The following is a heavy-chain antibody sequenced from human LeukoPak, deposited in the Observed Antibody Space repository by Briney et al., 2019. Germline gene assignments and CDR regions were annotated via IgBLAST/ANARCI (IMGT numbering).Heavy chain of an antibody. CDR2: ITGSGGST. CDR3: AKRLYGSGSYYIDY. Sequence: GGSLRLSCTASGFTFSSYTMSWVRQAPGKGLEWVSVITGSGGSTYYADSVKGRFTISRDNSKNTLYLQMNSLRAEDTAVYYCAKRLYGSGSYYIDYWGQGTLVTVSS. D-gene: IGHD3-10*01. V-gene: IGHV3-23*01. J-gene: IGHJ4*02. CDR1: GFTFSSYT.